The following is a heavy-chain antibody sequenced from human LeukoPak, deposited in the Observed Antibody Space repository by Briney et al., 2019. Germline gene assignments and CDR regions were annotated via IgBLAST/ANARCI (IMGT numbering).Heavy chain of an antibody. CDR3: ARTTEDCSSTSCYQYWFDP. CDR1: GGSISSYY. CDR2: IHTSGST. Sequence: PSETLSLTCTVSGGSISSYYWSWIRQPAGKGLEWIGRIHTSGSTNYNPSLKSRVTISVDTSKNQFSLKLNSVTAADTAVYYCARTTEDCSSTSCYQYWFDPWGQGTLVTVSS. V-gene: IGHV4-4*07. D-gene: IGHD2-2*01. J-gene: IGHJ5*02.